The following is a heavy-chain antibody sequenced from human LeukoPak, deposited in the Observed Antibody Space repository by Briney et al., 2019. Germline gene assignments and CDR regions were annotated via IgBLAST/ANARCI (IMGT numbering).Heavy chain of an antibody. CDR2: ISGSGSPI. CDR1: GFTFSDYY. Sequence: PGGSLRLSCAASGFTFSDYYMSWIRQAPGRGLEWVSYISGSGSPICYADSVKGRFTISRDNAKNSLYLQMNSLRAEDTAVYYCARAGFLEMTTRFDYWGQGTLVTVSS. V-gene: IGHV3-11*01. CDR3: ARAGFLEMTTRFDY. J-gene: IGHJ4*02. D-gene: IGHD5-24*01.